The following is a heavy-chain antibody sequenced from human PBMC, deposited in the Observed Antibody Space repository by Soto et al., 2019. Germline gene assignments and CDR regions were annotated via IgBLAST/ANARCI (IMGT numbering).Heavy chain of an antibody. Sequence: SETHPLTCPFSGGTIISYYWSWIRQPTGKGLEWIGYIYYSGSTNYNPSLKSRVTISVDTSKNQFSLKLSSVTAADTAVYYCARATPVWSGYYTDYYYYMDVWGKGTTVTVSS. V-gene: IGHV4-59*01. D-gene: IGHD3-3*01. CDR3: ARATPVWSGYYTDYYYYMDV. CDR2: IYYSGST. J-gene: IGHJ6*03. CDR1: GGTIISYY.